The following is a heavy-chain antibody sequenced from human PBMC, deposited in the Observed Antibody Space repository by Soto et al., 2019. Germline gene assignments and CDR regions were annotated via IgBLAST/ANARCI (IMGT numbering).Heavy chain of an antibody. CDR3: ASGSDAMVRGDTHYFAY. Sequence: SLRLSCAASGFTFGDYAMHWGRQAPGKGLEWVSGISWNSGNIGYADSVKGRFTISRDNAKNSLYLQMNSLRAEDTALYYCASGSDAMVRGDTHYFAYRGQVTLVTVSS. CDR2: ISWNSGNI. D-gene: IGHD3-10*01. V-gene: IGHV3-9*01. CDR1: GFTFGDYA. J-gene: IGHJ4*02.